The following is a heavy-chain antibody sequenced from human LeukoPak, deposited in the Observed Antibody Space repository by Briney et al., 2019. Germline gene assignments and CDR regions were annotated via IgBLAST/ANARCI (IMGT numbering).Heavy chain of an antibody. J-gene: IGHJ4*02. CDR3: AKWGDFDVLTGYYVPDF. Sequence: GGSLRLSCAASGFTFSSYAMSWVRQAPGKGLEWVSAISGSGGSTYYADSVKGRFTISRDNSKNTLYLQMNSLRDEDTAVYYCAKWGDFDVLTGYYVPDFWGQGTLVTVSS. CDR2: ISGSGGST. V-gene: IGHV3-23*01. D-gene: IGHD3-9*01. CDR1: GFTFSSYA.